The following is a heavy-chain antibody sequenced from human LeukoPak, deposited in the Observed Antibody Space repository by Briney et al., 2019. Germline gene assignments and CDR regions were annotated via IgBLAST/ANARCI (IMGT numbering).Heavy chain of an antibody. V-gene: IGHV3-33*01. CDR1: GFTFSSYG. Sequence: HSGGSLRLSCAASGFTFSSYGMHWVRQAPGKGLEWVAVIWYDGSNKYYADSVKGRFTISRDNSKNTLYLQMNSLRAEDTAVYYCARDIGPRYYYDSSGPPCCDYWGLGTLVTVSS. CDR2: IWYDGSNK. CDR3: ARDIGPRYYYDSSGPPCCDY. D-gene: IGHD3-22*01. J-gene: IGHJ4*02.